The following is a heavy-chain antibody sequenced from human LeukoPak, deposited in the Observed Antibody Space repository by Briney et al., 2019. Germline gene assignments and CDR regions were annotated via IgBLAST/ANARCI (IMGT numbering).Heavy chain of an antibody. J-gene: IGHJ4*02. D-gene: IGHD1-14*01. CDR2: FYSSAHT. Sequence: SETLSLTCTVSGASLSDSSYHWGWIRQPPGKGREWFGRFYSSAHTYYNPSLKSRVTISVDTSKNQLSLRLTSVTAADTAVYHCARHSVASNRSFDSWGQGTLVTVFS. V-gene: IGHV4-39*01. CDR3: ARHSVASNRSFDS. CDR1: GASLSDSSYH.